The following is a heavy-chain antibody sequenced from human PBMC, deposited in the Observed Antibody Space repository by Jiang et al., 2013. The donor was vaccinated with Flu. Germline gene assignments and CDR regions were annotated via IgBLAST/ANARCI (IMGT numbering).Heavy chain of an antibody. CDR3: ARGPGTMVRGVILHYFDY. CDR2: INHSGST. Sequence: LLKPSETLSLTCAVYGGSFSGYYWSWIRQPPGKGLEWIGEINHSGSTNYNPSLKSRVTISVDTSKNQFSLKLSSVTAADTAVYYCARGPGTMVRGVILHYFDYWGQGTLVTVSS. D-gene: IGHD3-10*01. CDR1: GGSFSGYY. J-gene: IGHJ4*02. V-gene: IGHV4-34*01.